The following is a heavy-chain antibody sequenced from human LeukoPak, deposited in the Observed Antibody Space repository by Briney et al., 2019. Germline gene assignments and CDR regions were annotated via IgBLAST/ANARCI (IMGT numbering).Heavy chain of an antibody. CDR2: INHSGST. D-gene: IGHD6-6*01. CDR3: GSISARPHYYYYYYYMDV. CDR1: GGSFSGYY. V-gene: IGHV4-34*01. Sequence: SETLSLTCAVSGGSFSGYYWSWIRQPPGKGLEWIWEINHSGSTNYNPSLKRRRTISVGTTKNQFSQKLSSVTTAETAVYYCGSISARPHYYYYYYYMDVWGKGTRVTVSS. J-gene: IGHJ6*03.